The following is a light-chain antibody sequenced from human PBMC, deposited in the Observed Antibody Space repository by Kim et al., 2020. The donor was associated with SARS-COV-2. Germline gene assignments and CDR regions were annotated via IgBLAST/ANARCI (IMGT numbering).Light chain of an antibody. J-gene: IGLJ2*01. CDR3: SSYTSSNTVI. Sequence: QSALTQPASVSGSPGQSITISCAGTSSDVGAYNYVAWHQQRPGEAPKLMVFDVSLRPSGVSDRFSGSKSANTASPTISGLQTEDEADYYCSSYTSSNTVIFGGGTQLTVL. CDR1: SSDVGAYNY. CDR2: DVS. V-gene: IGLV2-14*03.